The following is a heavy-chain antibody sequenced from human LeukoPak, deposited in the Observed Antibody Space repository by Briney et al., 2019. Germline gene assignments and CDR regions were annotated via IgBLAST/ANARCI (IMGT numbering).Heavy chain of an antibody. CDR2: IIPIFGTA. D-gene: IGHD6-13*01. V-gene: IGHV1-69*06. CDR3: ARLEAGRKGLDY. Sequence: SVKVSCKASNFIFNNYGISWVRQAPGQGLEWMGGIIPIFGTANYAQKFQGRVTITADKSTSTAYMELSSLRSADTAVYYCARLEAGRKGLDYWGQGTLVTVSS. CDR1: NFIFNNYG. J-gene: IGHJ4*02.